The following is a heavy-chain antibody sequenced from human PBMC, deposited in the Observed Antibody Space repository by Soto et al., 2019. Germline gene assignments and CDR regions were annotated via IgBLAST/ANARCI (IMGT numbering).Heavy chain of an antibody. V-gene: IGHV3-30-3*01. J-gene: IGHJ6*02. CDR3: ARDARPSGRYYYYYGMDV. CDR2: ISYDGSNK. D-gene: IGHD6-6*01. CDR1: GFPFSSYS. Sequence: GGSLSLSCAASGFPFSSYSMHWVRQAPGKGLEWVAVISYDGSNKYYADSVKGRFTISRDNSKNTLYLQMNSLRAEDTAVYYCARDARPSGRYYYYYGMDVWGQGTTVTVSS.